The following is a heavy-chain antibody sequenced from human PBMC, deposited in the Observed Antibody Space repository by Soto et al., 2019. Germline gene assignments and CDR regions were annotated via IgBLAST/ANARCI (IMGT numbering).Heavy chain of an antibody. CDR2: IVNSGIA. CDR1: GGPLLVQP. D-gene: IGHD4-17*01. J-gene: IGHJ4*02. Sequence: QVQLQESGPGRVNPSETLSLPCAVPGGPLLVQPWGWIRQPPGKGLEWIGQIVNSGIARYNPSLQSRVAISIDTSKNHFALRLSSVTAADTAVYYCASYIEGNGGRGSWGQGHLVTVSS. V-gene: IGHV4-4*09. CDR3: ASYIEGNGGRGS.